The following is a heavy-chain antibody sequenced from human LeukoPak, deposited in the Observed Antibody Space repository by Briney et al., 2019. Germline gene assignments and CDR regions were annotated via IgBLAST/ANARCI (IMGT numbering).Heavy chain of an antibody. J-gene: IGHJ4*02. V-gene: IGHV4-59*01. CDR2: VSYSGNT. Sequence: SETLSLTCTVSGDFLNNSLWSWIRQPPGEGLEWIGDVSYSGNTNHNPSLKSRVTMSVDTSKNQFSLRLTSVNAADTAVYYCARGRGRNGDNLVSWSQGTLVTVSS. CDR1: GDFLNNSL. CDR3: ARGRGRNGDNLVS. D-gene: IGHD5-24*01.